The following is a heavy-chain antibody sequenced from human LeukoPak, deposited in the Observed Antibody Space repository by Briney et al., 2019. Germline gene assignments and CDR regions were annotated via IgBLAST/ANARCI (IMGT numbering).Heavy chain of an antibody. J-gene: IGHJ3*02. CDR2: ISSDGSNK. CDR1: GFTFRTYA. D-gene: IGHD3-10*01. CDR3: VKDKGYIGEDAFDI. Sequence: GGSLRLSCAASGFTFRTYAMHWVRQAPGKGLEWVAVISSDGSNKYYADSVKGRFTISRDNAKNSLYLQMNSLRAEDTALYYCVKDKGYIGEDAFDIWGQGTMVTVSS. V-gene: IGHV3-30*18.